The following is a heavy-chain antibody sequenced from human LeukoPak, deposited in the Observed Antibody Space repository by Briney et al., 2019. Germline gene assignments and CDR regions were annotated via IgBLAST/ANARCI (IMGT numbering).Heavy chain of an antibody. CDR3: ARVGRVSIYPSYMDV. CDR1: GFTFSTFP. CDR2: ISDDGRDT. Sequence: PGGSLRLSCEASGFTFSTFPMHWVRQTPDKRLEWVAVISDDGRDTYYADSVKGRFTISRDNSKNTFYLQMNSLSPEDTAVVYCARVGRVSIYPSYMDVWGKGTTVTVSS. J-gene: IGHJ6*03. D-gene: IGHD6-6*01. V-gene: IGHV3-30*04.